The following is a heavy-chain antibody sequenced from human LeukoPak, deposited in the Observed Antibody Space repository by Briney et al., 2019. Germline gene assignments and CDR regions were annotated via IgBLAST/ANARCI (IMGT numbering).Heavy chain of an antibody. CDR2: ISSSSSYI. CDR1: GFTFSSYS. J-gene: IGHJ4*02. D-gene: IGHD3-22*01. Sequence: GSLRLSCAASGFTFSSYSMNWVRQAPGKGLEWVSSISSSSSYIYYADSVKGRFTISRDNAKNSLYLQMNSLRAEDTAVYYCARQYTIVVVSLDYWGQGTLVTVSS. CDR3: ARQYTIVVVSLDY. V-gene: IGHV3-21*01.